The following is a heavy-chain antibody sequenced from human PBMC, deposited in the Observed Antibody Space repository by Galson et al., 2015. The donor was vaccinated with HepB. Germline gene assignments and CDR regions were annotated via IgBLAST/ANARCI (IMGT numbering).Heavy chain of an antibody. Sequence: SLRLSCAASGFTFSNAWMSWVRQAPGKGLEWVGRIKSKTDGGTTDYAAPVKGRFTISRDDSKNTLYLQMNSLKTEDTAVYYCTTVAGLRYFRGGGFGGYFQHWGQGTLVTVSS. V-gene: IGHV3-15*01. J-gene: IGHJ1*01. CDR3: TTVAGLRYFRGGGFGGYFQH. D-gene: IGHD3-9*01. CDR1: GFTFSNAW. CDR2: IKSKTDGGTT.